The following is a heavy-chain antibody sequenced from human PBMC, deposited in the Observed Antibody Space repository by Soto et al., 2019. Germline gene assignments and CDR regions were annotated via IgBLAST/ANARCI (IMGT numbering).Heavy chain of an antibody. J-gene: IGHJ3*02. D-gene: IGHD6-13*01. CDR2: ISAYNGNT. Sequence: ASVKVSCKASGYTFTSYGISWVRQAPGQGLEWMGWISAYNGNTNYAQKLQGRVTMTTDTSTSTAYMELRSLRSDDTAVYYCARDKGSSLNFDKGHDAFDIWGQGTMVTVSS. V-gene: IGHV1-18*01. CDR1: GYTFTSYG. CDR3: ARDKGSSLNFDKGHDAFDI.